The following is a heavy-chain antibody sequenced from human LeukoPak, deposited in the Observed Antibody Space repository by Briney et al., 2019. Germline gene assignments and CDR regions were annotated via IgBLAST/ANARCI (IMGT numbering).Heavy chain of an antibody. J-gene: IGHJ3*02. CDR1: GFTFRTYG. D-gene: IGHD5-18*01. CDR3: AKRDTTMAKGASDI. CDR2: IGSGGTT. V-gene: IGHV3-23*01. Sequence: GGSLRLSCAAFGFTFRTYGMSWVRQAPGKGLEWVSAIGSGGTTYYTDSVKGRFTISRDNSKTTLYLQMSSLRAEDTAVYYCAKRDTTMAKGASDIWGQGTTVTVSS.